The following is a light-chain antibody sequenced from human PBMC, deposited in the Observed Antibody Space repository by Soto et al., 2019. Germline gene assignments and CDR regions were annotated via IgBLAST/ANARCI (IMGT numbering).Light chain of an antibody. Sequence: QSALTQPASVSGSPGQSITISCTGTSSDVGGYNYVFWYQQHPGKAPRLLIYDVSSRPSGVSARFSGSKSGNTASLTISGLQAEDEADYYCCSFTSSSTRVFGGGTKVTVL. CDR3: CSFTSSSTRV. CDR1: SSDVGGYNY. CDR2: DVS. J-gene: IGLJ3*02. V-gene: IGLV2-14*01.